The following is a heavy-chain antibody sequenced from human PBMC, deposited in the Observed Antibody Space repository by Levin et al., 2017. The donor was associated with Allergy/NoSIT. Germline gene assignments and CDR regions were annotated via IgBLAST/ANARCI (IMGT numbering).Heavy chain of an antibody. CDR1: GFTFSSYS. CDR2: ISSSSSTI. J-gene: IGHJ3*02. CDR3: ARGPIRGYYDISNDAFDS. Sequence: GGSLRLSCAASGFTFSSYSMNWVRQAPGKGLEWVSYISSSSSTIYYADSVKGRFTISRDNAKNSLYLQMNSLRAEDTAVYYCARGPIRGYYDISNDAFDSWGQGTMVTVSS. V-gene: IGHV3-48*01. D-gene: IGHD3-9*01.